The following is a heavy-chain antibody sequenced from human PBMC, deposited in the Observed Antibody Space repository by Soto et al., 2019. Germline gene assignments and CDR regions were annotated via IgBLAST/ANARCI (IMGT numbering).Heavy chain of an antibody. Sequence: GGSLRLSCAASGFTFSRYGMHWVRQAPGKGLEWVAVIWYDGSNKYYADSVKGRFTISRDDSKSTLYLQMNSLRAEDTAVYYCARDLGHYSYGTAYFDPWGQGTLVTVSS. V-gene: IGHV3-33*08. J-gene: IGHJ4*02. D-gene: IGHD3-16*01. CDR3: ARDLGHYSYGTAYFDP. CDR1: GFTFSRYG. CDR2: IWYDGSNK.